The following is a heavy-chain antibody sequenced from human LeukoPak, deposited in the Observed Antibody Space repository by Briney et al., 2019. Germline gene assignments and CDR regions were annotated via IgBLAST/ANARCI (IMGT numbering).Heavy chain of an antibody. J-gene: IGHJ4*02. CDR2: ISAYNGNT. D-gene: IGHD6-13*01. CDR3: ASPREMRSSSWFFY. CDR1: GYTFTSYY. Sequence: ASVKVSCKASGYTFTSYYIHWVRQAPGQGLEWMGWISAYNGNTNYAQKLQGRVTMTTDTSTSTAYMELRSLRSDDTAVYYCASPREMRSSSWFFYWGQGTLVTVSS. V-gene: IGHV1-18*04.